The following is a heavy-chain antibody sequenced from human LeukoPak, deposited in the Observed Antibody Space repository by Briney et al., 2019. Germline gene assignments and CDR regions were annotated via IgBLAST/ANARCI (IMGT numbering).Heavy chain of an antibody. CDR3: AKDHIWNGIAIYGVTED. J-gene: IGHJ4*02. CDR2: ISGSGATT. Sequence: PGGSLTLSCAASGFTFSHYTLSWVRQAPGKGLEWVSLISGSGATTYYADSVKGRFTISRDNSKNTLYLQMTSLGAEDTAVYYCAKDHIWNGIAIYGVTEDWGQETLVTVSS. V-gene: IGHV3-23*01. CDR1: GFTFSHYT. D-gene: IGHD3-3*01.